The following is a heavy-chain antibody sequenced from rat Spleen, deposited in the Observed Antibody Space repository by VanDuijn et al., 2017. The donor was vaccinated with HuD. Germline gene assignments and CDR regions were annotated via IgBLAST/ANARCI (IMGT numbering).Heavy chain of an antibody. CDR2: ISTSGVNT. J-gene: IGHJ1*01. V-gene: IGHV5-25*01. CDR1: GFTFSNYY. D-gene: IGHD1-1*01. CDR3: VRHGETYYSPDYFDL. Sequence: EVQVMESGGGLVQPGRSMKLSCAASGFTFSNYYMAWVRQAPTKGLEWVASISTSGVNTYYRDSVKGRFTISRDNAKNTLNLQMDSLRSEDTATSYYVRHGETYYSPDYFDLWGPGTMVTVSS.